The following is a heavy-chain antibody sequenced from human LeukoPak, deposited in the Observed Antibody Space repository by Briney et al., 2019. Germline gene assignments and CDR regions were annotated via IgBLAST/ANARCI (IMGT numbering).Heavy chain of an antibody. CDR3: ATRKSAAAGRVNWFDP. V-gene: IGHV4-39*07. CDR2: IYYSGST. CDR1: GGSISSSSYY. J-gene: IGHJ5*02. D-gene: IGHD6-13*01. Sequence: KPSETLSLTCTVSGGSISSSSYYWGWIRQPPGKGLEWIGSIYYSGSTYYNPSLKSRVTISVDTSKNQFSLKLSSVTAADTAVYYCATRKSAAAGRVNWFDPWGQGTLVTVSS.